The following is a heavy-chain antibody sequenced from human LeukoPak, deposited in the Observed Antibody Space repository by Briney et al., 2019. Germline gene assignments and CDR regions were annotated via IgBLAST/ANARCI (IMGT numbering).Heavy chain of an antibody. CDR1: GFTFSSYG. Sequence: PGGSLRLSCAASGFTFSSYGMDWVRQAPGKGLEWVAFIWYDGSDKYYADSVKGRFTISRDNSKNTLYLQMNSPRAEDTAVYYCAKGLYCTNGVCYNDYSDYWGQGTLVTVSS. CDR2: IWYDGSDK. D-gene: IGHD2-8*01. V-gene: IGHV3-30*02. J-gene: IGHJ4*02. CDR3: AKGLYCTNGVCYNDYSDY.